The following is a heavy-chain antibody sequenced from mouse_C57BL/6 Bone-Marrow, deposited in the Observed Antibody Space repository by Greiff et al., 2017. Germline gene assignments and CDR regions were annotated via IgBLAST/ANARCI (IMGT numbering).Heavy chain of an antibody. D-gene: IGHD2-4*01. J-gene: IGHJ4*01. Sequence: QVQLQQPGAELVRPGSSVKLSCKASGYTFTSYWMHWVKQRPIQGLEWIGNIDPSDSETHYNQKFKDKATLTVDKSSSTAYMQLSSLTSEDSAVYYCARGYDYDYAMDYWGQGTSVTVSS. CDR1: GYTFTSYW. CDR2: IDPSDSET. V-gene: IGHV1-52*01. CDR3: ARGYDYDYAMDY.